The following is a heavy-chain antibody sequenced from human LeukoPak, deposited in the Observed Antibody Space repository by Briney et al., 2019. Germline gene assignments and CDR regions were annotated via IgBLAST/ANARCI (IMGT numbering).Heavy chain of an antibody. J-gene: IGHJ4*02. CDR3: ARTYYYDSSGYYPDY. CDR1: GGSISSGDYY. CDR2: IYYSGST. D-gene: IGHD3-22*01. V-gene: IGHV4-30-4*01. Sequence: PSETLSLTCTVSGGSISSGDYYWSWIRQPPGKGLEWIGYIYYSGSTYYNPSLKSRVTISVDTSKNQFSLKLSSVTAADTAVYYCARTYYYDSSGYYPDYWGQGTLVNVSS.